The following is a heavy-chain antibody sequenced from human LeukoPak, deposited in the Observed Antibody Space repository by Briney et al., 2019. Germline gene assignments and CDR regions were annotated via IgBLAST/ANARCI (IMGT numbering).Heavy chain of an antibody. Sequence: APVKVSCKASGYTFTSYDINWVRQATGQGLEWMGWMNPNSGNTGYAQKFQGRVTMTRNTSISTAYMELSSLRAEDTAVYYCAKDWQLRYFDWLPGGQFDYWGQGTLVTVSS. J-gene: IGHJ4*02. D-gene: IGHD3-9*01. CDR2: MNPNSGNT. V-gene: IGHV1-8*01. CDR1: GYTFTSYD. CDR3: AKDWQLRYFDWLPGGQFDY.